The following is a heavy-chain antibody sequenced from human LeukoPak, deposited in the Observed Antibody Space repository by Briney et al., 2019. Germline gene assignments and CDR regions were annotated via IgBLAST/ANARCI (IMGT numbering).Heavy chain of an antibody. Sequence: AASVKVPCKASGYTFTSYGISWVRQAPGQGLEWMGWISAYNGNTNYAQKLQGRVTMTTDTSTSTAYMELRSLRSDDTAVYYCARVYGLRGGFDVDYWGQGTLVTVSS. CDR3: ARVYGLRGGFDVDY. CDR2: ISAYNGNT. J-gene: IGHJ4*02. V-gene: IGHV1-18*01. D-gene: IGHD3-10*01. CDR1: GYTFTSYG.